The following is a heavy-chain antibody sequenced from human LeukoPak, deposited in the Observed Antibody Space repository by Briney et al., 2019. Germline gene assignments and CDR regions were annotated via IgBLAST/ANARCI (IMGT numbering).Heavy chain of an antibody. D-gene: IGHD6-13*01. V-gene: IGHV3-43*02. J-gene: IGHJ4*02. CDR2: ISGNGGTT. CDR3: AKDPLSSITAAGSPDY. CDR1: GFTFDEYA. Sequence: GGSLRLSCAASGFTFDEYAMHWVRQAPGKGLEWVYLISGNGGTTSYADSVKGRFTISRDNSKNSLYLQMNSLRTEDTALYYCAKDPLSSITAAGSPDYWGQGTLVTVSS.